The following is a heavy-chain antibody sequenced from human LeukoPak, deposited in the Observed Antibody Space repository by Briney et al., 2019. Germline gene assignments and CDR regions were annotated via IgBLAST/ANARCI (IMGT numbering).Heavy chain of an antibody. V-gene: IGHV4-61*08. D-gene: IGHD6-13*01. CDR3: ARDSRAAASVFDY. CDR1: GGSISSGDYY. J-gene: IGHJ4*02. CDR2: IYYSGST. Sequence: SETLSLTCTVSGGSISSGDYYWSRIRQPPGKGLEWIGYIYYSGSTNYNPSLKSRVTISVDTSKNQFSLKLSSVTAADTAVYYCARDSRAAASVFDYWGQGTLVTVSS.